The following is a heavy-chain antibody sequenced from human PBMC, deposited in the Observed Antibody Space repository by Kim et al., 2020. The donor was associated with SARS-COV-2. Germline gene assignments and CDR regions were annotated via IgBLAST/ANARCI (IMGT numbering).Heavy chain of an antibody. V-gene: IGHV3-72*01. CDR3: ARGPPLGSN. Sequence: GGSLRLSCAASGFTFSDHHMDWVRQAPGKGLEWVGRTKRKSDSYTTLYAASVKGRFAISRDDSKNTLCLQMNSLKTDDTAVYYCARGPPLGSNWGQGTLV. CDR1: GFTFSDHH. J-gene: IGHJ4*02. D-gene: IGHD3-16*01. CDR2: TKRKSDSYTT.